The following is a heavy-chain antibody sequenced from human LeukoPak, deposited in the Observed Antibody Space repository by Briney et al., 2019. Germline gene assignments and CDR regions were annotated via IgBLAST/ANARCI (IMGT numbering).Heavy chain of an antibody. J-gene: IGHJ2*01. Sequence: GGSLRLSCAASGFTFSSYWMSWVRQAPGKGLEWVANIKQDGSEEYYVDSVKGRLTISRDNAKNSLYLQMNSLRAEDTAVYYCARAVAITMVRGVPNWYFDLRGRGTLVTVSS. CDR3: ARAVAITMVRGVPNWYFDL. CDR1: GFTFSSYW. V-gene: IGHV3-7*01. D-gene: IGHD3-10*01. CDR2: IKQDGSEE.